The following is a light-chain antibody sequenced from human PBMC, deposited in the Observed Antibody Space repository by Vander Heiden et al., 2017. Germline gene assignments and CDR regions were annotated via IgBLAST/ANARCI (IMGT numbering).Light chain of an antibody. J-gene: IGKJ4*01. V-gene: IGKV1-33*01. CDR3: QLDNTLIT. CDR2: DAS. Sequence: DIQMTQSPSSLSASVGDRVTITCQASQDISNYLNWYQQKPGKAPKLLIYDASKWENGVPYRFSGSGSGTDFPFTSSRRQHEDIAKYYWQLDNTLITFGGGTQVDIK. CDR1: QDISNY.